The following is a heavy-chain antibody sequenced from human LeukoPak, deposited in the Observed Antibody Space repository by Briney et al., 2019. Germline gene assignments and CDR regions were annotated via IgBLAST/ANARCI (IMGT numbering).Heavy chain of an antibody. D-gene: IGHD3-22*01. Sequence: GGSLRLSCAASGFTVSSNYMSWVRQAPGKGLEWVSVIYSGGSTYYADSVKGRFTISRDNSKNTLYLQMNSLRAEDTAVYYCATRGDYDSSGYYSYYGMDVWGQGTTVTVSS. CDR2: IYSGGST. V-gene: IGHV3-66*01. CDR3: ATRGDYDSSGYYSYYGMDV. J-gene: IGHJ6*02. CDR1: GFTVSSNY.